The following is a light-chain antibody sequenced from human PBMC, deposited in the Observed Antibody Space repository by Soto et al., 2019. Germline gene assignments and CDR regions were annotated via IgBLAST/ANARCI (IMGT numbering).Light chain of an antibody. CDR1: SSDVGTYNL. CDR3: CSYARTTTWV. Sequence: QAVVTQPASVSGSPGQSITISCTGTSSDVGTYNLVSWYQQLPGKAPKLMIYEVIKRPSGVSNRFSGSKSGNTASLTISGLQTEDEADYYCCSYARTTTWVFGGGTQLTVL. CDR2: EVI. V-gene: IGLV2-23*02. J-gene: IGLJ3*02.